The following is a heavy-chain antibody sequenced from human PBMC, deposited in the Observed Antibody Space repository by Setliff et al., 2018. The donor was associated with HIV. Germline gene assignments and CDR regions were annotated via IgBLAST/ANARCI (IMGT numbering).Heavy chain of an antibody. J-gene: IGHJ6*03. V-gene: IGHV1-69*02. CDR1: RGTFNSHT. Sequence: GASVKVSCKASRGTFNSHTINWVRQAPGQGLGWMGRIIPILGVANYAQRFQGKVTITADKSTSTAYMELTSLRFDNTAMYYCVRGVQSPPHYSYYYMDVWGEGTMVTVSS. CDR2: IIPILGVA. CDR3: VRGVQSPPHYSYYYMDV. D-gene: IGHD3-3*01.